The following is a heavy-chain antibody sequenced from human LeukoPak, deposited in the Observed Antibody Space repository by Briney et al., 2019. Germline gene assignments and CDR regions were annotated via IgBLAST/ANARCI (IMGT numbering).Heavy chain of an antibody. CDR2: IYTSGST. D-gene: IGHD2-15*01. CDR3: ARDCYVGGGSCHDEFDY. V-gene: IGHV4-4*07. J-gene: IGHJ4*02. Sequence: XXEWXXRIYTSGSTNYNPSLKSRVTMSVDTSKNQFSLKLSSVTAEDTAVYYCARDCYVGGGSCHDEFDYWGQGTLVTVSS.